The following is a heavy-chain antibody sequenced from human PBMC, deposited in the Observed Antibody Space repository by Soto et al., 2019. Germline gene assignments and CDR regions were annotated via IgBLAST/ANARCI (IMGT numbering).Heavy chain of an antibody. CDR1: VFMFSRST. CDR3: ARGSPGY. V-gene: IGHV3-30-3*01. J-gene: IGHJ4*02. Sequence: HGGSLRLSCVASVFMFSRSTMNWVRQAPGKGLEWVAVISYDGSNKYYADSVKGRFTISRDNSKNTLYLQMNSLRAEDTAVYYCARGSPGYWGQGTLVTVSS. CDR2: ISYDGSNK.